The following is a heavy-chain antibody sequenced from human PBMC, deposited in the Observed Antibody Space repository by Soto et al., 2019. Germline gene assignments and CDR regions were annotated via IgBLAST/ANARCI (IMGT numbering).Heavy chain of an antibody. Sequence: QVQLVESGGGVVQPGRSLRLSCAASEFTFSSYAMHWVRQAPGKGLEWVAVISFDGSNQHYGDSVKGRFTISRDNSNNTLYLQLNSLRVDDTAVYYCARDLVVAGIGEVDYWGQGTLVTVSS. CDR3: ARDLVVAGIGEVDY. V-gene: IGHV3-30-3*01. D-gene: IGHD6-19*01. CDR2: ISFDGSNQ. CDR1: EFTFSSYA. J-gene: IGHJ4*02.